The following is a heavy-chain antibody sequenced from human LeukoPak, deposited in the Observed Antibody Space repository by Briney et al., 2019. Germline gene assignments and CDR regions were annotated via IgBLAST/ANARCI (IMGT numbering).Heavy chain of an antibody. J-gene: IGHJ4*02. CDR2: IYYSGST. V-gene: IGHV4-59*11. D-gene: IGHD6-13*01. CDR3: ARGPYSSNYLQEYYFDP. CDR1: GGSIRGHY. Sequence: SETLSLTCSVSGGSIRGHYWSWIRQPPGKGLEWIGYIYYSGSTTYNPSLKSRATISVDTSKNQFSLRPNSVTAADTAMYYCARGPYSSNYLQEYYFDPWGQGTLVTVSS.